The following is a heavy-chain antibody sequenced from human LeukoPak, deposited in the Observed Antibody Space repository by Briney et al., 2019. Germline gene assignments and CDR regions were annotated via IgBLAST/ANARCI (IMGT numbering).Heavy chain of an antibody. V-gene: IGHV3-11*04. CDR1: GFTFSDYY. D-gene: IGHD1-26*01. CDR2: ISSSGSTI. J-gene: IGHJ4*02. Sequence: GGSLRLSCAASGFTFSDYYMSWIRQAPGKGLEWVSYISSSGSTIYYADSVKGRFTISRDNAENSLYLQMNSLRAEDTAVYYCARGRLDGSIKKLLSPYYFDYWGQGTLVTVSS. CDR3: ARGRLDGSIKKLLSPYYFDY.